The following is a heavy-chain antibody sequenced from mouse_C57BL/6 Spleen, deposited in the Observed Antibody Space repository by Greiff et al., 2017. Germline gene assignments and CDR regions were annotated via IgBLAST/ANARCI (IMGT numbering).Heavy chain of an antibody. CDR1: GYTFTSYT. V-gene: IGHV1-4*01. CDR2: INPSSGYT. CDR3: ARETNHEHY. J-gene: IGHJ2*01. Sequence: QVQLKESGAELARPGASVKMSCKASGYTFTSYTMHWVKQRPGQGLEWIGYINPSSGYTKYNQKFKDKATLTADKSSSTAYMQLSSLTSEDSAVYYCARETNHEHYWGQGTTLTVSS.